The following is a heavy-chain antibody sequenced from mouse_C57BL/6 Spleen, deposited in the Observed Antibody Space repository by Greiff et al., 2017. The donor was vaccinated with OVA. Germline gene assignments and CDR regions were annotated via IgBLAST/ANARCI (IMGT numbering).Heavy chain of an antibody. V-gene: IGHV1-7*01. J-gene: IGHJ2*01. CDR2: INPSSGYT. CDR3: ATAAISTTVVADY. Sequence: QVQLQQSGAELAKPGASVKLSCKASGYTFTSYWMHWVKQRPGQGLEWIGYINPSSGYTKYNQKFKDKATLTADKSSSTAYMQLSSLTYEDSAVYYCATAAISTTVVADYWGQGTTLTVSS. D-gene: IGHD1-1*01. CDR1: GYTFTSYW.